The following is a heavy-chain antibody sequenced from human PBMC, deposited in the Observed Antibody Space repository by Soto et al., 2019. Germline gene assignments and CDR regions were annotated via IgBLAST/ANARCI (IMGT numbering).Heavy chain of an antibody. D-gene: IGHD6-13*01. V-gene: IGHV4-31*03. CDR2: IYYSGST. CDR1: GGSISSGGYY. CDR3: AKTHSSSWPRFDY. Sequence: SETLSLTCTVSGGSISSGGYYWSWIRQHPGKGLEWIGYIYYSGSTYYNPSLKSRVTISVDTSKNQFSLKLSSVTAADTAVYYCAKTHSSSWPRFDYWGQGTLVTVSS. J-gene: IGHJ4*02.